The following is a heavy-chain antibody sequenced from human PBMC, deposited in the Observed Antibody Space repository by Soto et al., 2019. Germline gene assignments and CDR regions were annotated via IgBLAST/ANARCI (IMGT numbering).Heavy chain of an antibody. CDR3: VRGGSNYAS. V-gene: IGHV3-7*01. CDR2: IKPDESEK. D-gene: IGHD4-4*01. Sequence: EVQLVESGGGLVQPGGSLRLSCTASGFTFSDSWMTWVRQAPGKGLEWVARIKPDESEKKYADSVTGRFSISRDNAENSMYLQMDSLRGEDTAVYYCVRGGSNYASWGQGTLVTVSS. CDR1: GFTFSDSW. J-gene: IGHJ5*02.